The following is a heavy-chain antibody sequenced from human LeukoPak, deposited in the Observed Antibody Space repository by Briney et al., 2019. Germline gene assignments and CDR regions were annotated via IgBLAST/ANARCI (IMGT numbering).Heavy chain of an antibody. CDR3: ARDQGGTYYFAY. J-gene: IGHJ4*02. D-gene: IGHD1-26*01. V-gene: IGHV3-33*01. Sequence: PGGSLRLSCAAPGFTFSTYATHWVRQAPGKGLEWVAVIWYDGSSKYYTDSVKGRFTISRDNSKSTLYLQMNSLRAEDTAVYYCARDQGGTYYFAYWGQGTLVTVSS. CDR1: GFTFSTYA. CDR2: IWYDGSSK.